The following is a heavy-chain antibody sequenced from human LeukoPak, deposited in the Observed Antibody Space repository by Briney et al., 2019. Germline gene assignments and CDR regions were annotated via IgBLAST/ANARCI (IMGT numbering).Heavy chain of an antibody. D-gene: IGHD6-13*01. CDR2: INSDGSST. J-gene: IGHJ4*02. Sequence: GGSLRLSCAASGFTFSSYSKRWVRQAPGKGLVWVSRINSDGSSTSCADSVKGRFTISRDNAKNTLYLQMNSLRAEDTAVYYCARDPGIAAVDYWGQGTLVTVSS. CDR3: ARDPGIAAVDY. CDR1: GFTFSSYS. V-gene: IGHV3-74*01.